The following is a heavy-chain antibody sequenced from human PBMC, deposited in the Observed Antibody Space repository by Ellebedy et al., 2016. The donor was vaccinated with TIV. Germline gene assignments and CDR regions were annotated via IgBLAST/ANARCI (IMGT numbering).Heavy chain of an antibody. J-gene: IGHJ4*02. V-gene: IGHV3-33*01. CDR2: IWYDGSNK. D-gene: IGHD6-13*01. CDR1: GFTFSSYG. CDR3: ARSPSNIAAAGSDY. Sequence: GESLRLSXAASGFTFSSYGMHWVRQAPGKGLEWVAVIWYDGSNKYYADSVKGRFTISRDNSKNTLYLQMNSLRAEDTAVYYCARSPSNIAAAGSDYWGQGTLVTVSS.